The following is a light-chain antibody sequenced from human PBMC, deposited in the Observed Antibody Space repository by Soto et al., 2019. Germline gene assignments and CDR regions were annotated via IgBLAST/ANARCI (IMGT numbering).Light chain of an antibody. CDR3: QQYKDRT. V-gene: IGKV3-20*01. Sequence: IVLTQSPGTLSLSPGERATLSCRASQSVSSSYLAWYQQKPGQAPRLLIYGASSRATGIPDRFSGSGSGTDFTLTISRLEPEDFAVYYCQQYKDRTFGQGTKVEIK. CDR2: GAS. J-gene: IGKJ1*01. CDR1: QSVSSSY.